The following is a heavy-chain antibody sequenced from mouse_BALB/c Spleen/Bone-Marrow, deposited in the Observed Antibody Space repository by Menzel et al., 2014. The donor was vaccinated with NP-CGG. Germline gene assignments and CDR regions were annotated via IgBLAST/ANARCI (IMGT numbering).Heavy chain of an antibody. CDR1: GFSLTSYG. J-gene: IGHJ4*01. V-gene: IGHV2-4*02. Sequence: VKLMESGPGLVQPSQRLSITCTVSGFSLTSYGVHWVRQPPGKGLEWLGVIWSGGSTDYNAAFISRLSVSKDNSKCQVFFKMNSQQADDTAIYYCARQPLRRHAMDYWGQGTSVTVSS. CDR3: ARQPLRRHAMDY. CDR2: IWSGGST. D-gene: IGHD1-2*01.